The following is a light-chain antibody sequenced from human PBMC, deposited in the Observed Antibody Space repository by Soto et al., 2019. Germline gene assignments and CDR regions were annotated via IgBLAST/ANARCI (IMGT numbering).Light chain of an antibody. Sequence: DIQMTPSPSTLSAAVGDIVTNTSGASQSISSWLDWYQQKPGKAPKLLIYDASSLESGVPSRFSGSGSGTEFTLTISSLQPDDFATYYCQQYNSYPYTFGQGTRLEIK. V-gene: IGKV1-5*01. CDR1: QSISSW. CDR3: QQYNSYPYT. CDR2: DAS. J-gene: IGKJ5*01.